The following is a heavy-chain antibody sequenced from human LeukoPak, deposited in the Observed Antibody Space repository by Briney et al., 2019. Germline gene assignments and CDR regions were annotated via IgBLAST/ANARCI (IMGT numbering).Heavy chain of an antibody. CDR3: ARGVLQPYDY. CDR2: IDHSGNT. Sequence: PSETLSLTCAVYDGSLSGYYWTWIRQPPGKGLEWIGEIDHSGNTNYNPSLKSRVTISVDTSKNQFSLNLSSVTAADTAVYYCARGVLQPYDYWGQGTLVTVSS. D-gene: IGHD2/OR15-2a*01. J-gene: IGHJ4*02. V-gene: IGHV4-34*01. CDR1: DGSLSGYY.